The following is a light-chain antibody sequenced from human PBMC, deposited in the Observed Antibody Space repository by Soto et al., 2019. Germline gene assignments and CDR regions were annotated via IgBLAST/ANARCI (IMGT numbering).Light chain of an antibody. CDR2: KAS. CDR3: QQYNSYSQT. Sequence: DIQMTQSPSTLSASVGDRLSITCRASQSITNWLAWYQQKPGKAPKLLIYKASSLESGVPSRFSGSGSGTEFTLTISSLQPDDFATYYCQQYNSYSQTFGPGTKVDIK. V-gene: IGKV1-5*03. J-gene: IGKJ3*01. CDR1: QSITNW.